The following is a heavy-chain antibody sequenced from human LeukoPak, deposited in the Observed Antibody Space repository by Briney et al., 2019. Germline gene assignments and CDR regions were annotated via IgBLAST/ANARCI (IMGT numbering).Heavy chain of an antibody. D-gene: IGHD6-19*01. Sequence: ASVKVSCKASGGTFSSYAISWVRQAPGQGLEWMGRIIPILGIANYAQKFQGGVTITADKSTSTAYMELSGLRSEDTAVYYCANDLIAVAGYRLRDYWGQGTLVTVSS. J-gene: IGHJ4*02. CDR3: ANDLIAVAGYRLRDY. CDR2: IIPILGIA. CDR1: GGTFSSYA. V-gene: IGHV1-69*04.